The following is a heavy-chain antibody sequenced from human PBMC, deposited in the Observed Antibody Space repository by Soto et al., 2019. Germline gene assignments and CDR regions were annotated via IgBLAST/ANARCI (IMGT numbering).Heavy chain of an antibody. J-gene: IGHJ4*02. CDR1: GFPFSSYW. Sequence: EVQLVESGGDLVQRGGSLRLSCAASGFPFSSYWMHWVRHTPGKGLDWVARISGDGVTTYYADSVTGRFTVSRDNAKNTLSRQISGLRAEDTAVYYCAREYYGLFTGYYTDYWGQGTLVSVSS. CDR3: AREYYGLFTGYYTDY. V-gene: IGHV3-74*01. D-gene: IGHD3-9*01. CDR2: ISGDGVTT.